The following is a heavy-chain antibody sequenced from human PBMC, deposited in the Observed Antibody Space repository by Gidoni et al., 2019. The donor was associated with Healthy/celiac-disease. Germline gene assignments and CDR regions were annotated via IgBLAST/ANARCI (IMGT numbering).Heavy chain of an antibody. J-gene: IGHJ4*02. Sequence: QVQLQESGPGLVKPSQTLSLTCTVSGGSISSGGYYWSWIRQHPGKGLEWIGYIYYSGSTYYNPSLKSRVTISVDTSKNQFSLKLSPVTAADTAVYYCARGRITIFGVVKGLDYWGQGTLVTVSS. V-gene: IGHV4-31*03. CDR1: GGSISSGGYY. CDR2: IYYSGST. CDR3: ARGRITIFGVVKGLDY. D-gene: IGHD3-3*01.